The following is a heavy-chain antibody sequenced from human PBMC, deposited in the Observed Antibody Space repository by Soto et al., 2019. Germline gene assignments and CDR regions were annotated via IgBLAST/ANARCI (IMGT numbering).Heavy chain of an antibody. D-gene: IGHD3-16*01. CDR2: ISYDGSNK. J-gene: IGHJ4*02. CDR3: AKGAGGGGFDY. Sequence: QVQLVESGGGVVQPGRSLRLSCAASGFTFSSYGMHWVRQAPGKGLEWVAVISYDGSNKYYADSVKGRFTISRDNSKNTLYLEMDGLGAEDTAVYYCAKGAGGGGFDYWGQGTLVTVSS. V-gene: IGHV3-30*18. CDR1: GFTFSSYG.